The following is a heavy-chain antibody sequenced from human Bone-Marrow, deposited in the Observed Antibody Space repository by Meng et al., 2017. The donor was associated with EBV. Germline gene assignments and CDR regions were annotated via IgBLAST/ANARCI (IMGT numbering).Heavy chain of an antibody. CDR2: IYYSGST. D-gene: IGHD1-26*01. V-gene: IGHV4-39*07. J-gene: IGHJ4*02. Sequence: LHLHESGPCCVKPSETLSRTRTVSGGSISSSSYYWGWIRQPPGKGLEWIGSIYYSGSTYYNPSLKSRVTISVDTSKNQFSLKLSSVTAADTAVYYCARVSVGATFFDYWGQGTLVTVSS. CDR1: GGSISSSSYY. CDR3: ARVSVGATFFDY.